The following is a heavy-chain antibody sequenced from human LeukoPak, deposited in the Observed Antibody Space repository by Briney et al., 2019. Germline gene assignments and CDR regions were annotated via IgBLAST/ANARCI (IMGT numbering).Heavy chain of an antibody. J-gene: IGHJ3*02. CDR1: GGSISSGSYY. Sequence: SQTLSLTCTVSGGSISSGSYYWSWIRQPAGKGLEWIGRIYTSGSTNYNPSLKSRVTISVDTSKNQFSLKLSSVTAADTAVYYCNYYYGSSDYPGNAYDIWGQGTMVTVSS. CDR3: NYYYGSSDYPGNAYDI. D-gene: IGHD3-22*01. CDR2: IYTSGST. V-gene: IGHV4-61*02.